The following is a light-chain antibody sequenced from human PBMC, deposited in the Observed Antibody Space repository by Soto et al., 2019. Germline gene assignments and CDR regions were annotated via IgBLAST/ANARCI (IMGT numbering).Light chain of an antibody. V-gene: IGKV1-39*01. CDR3: QQSHSAPCT. Sequence: DILMTQSPSYVSASVGDSVTITCRASQSVASYLNWYQQKPGKAPQLLIHDASKLQSGISSRFTGSGSAKQFTLSINNLQPEDFATYFCQQSHSAPCTFGQGTKLDIK. J-gene: IGKJ2*02. CDR1: QSVASY. CDR2: DAS.